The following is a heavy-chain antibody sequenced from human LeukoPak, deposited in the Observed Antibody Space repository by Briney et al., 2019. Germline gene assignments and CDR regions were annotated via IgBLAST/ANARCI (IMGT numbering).Heavy chain of an antibody. CDR2: ITYSGST. J-gene: IGHJ4*02. V-gene: IGHV4-34*01. CDR1: GGSFSGYY. D-gene: IGHD3-9*01. Sequence: PSETLSLTCAVYGGSFSGYYWSWIRQSPGKGLEWIGEITYSGSTNSNPTLESRLTISQDISKNRFSLKLSSVTAADTAVCYCARYYDVLTGYYTFDYWGQGTLVTVSS. CDR3: ARYYDVLTGYYTFDY.